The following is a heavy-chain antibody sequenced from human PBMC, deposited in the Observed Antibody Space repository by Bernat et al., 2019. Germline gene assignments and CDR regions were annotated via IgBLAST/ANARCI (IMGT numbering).Heavy chain of an antibody. V-gene: IGHV3-21*01. J-gene: IGHJ4*02. CDR3: ARDDYYGSGSLDY. CDR1: GGSFSGYY. CDR2: ISSSSSYI. Sequence: VQLQQWGAGLLKPSETLSLTCAVYGGSFSGYYWSWIRQPPGKGLEWVSSISSSSSYIYYADSVKGRFTISRDNAKNSLYLQMNSLRAEDTAVYYCARDDYYGSGSLDYWGQGTLVTVSS. D-gene: IGHD3-10*01.